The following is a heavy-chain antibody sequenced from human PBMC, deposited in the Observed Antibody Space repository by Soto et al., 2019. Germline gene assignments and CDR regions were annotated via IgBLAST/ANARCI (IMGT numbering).Heavy chain of an antibody. CDR2: INWNGGST. J-gene: IGHJ6*02. CDR3: ARGYDYYYYYYGMDV. V-gene: IGHV3-20*04. CDR1: GFTFDDYG. D-gene: IGHD3-3*01. Sequence: PGGSLRLSCAASGFTFDDYGMSWVRQAPGKGLEWVSGINWNGGSTGYADSVKGRFTIPRDNAKNSLYLQMNSLRAEDTALYYCARGYDYYYYYYGMDVWGQGTTVTSP.